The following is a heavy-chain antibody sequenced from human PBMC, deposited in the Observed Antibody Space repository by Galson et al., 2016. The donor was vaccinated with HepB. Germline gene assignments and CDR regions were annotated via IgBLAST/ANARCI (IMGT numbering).Heavy chain of an antibody. J-gene: IGHJ4*02. CDR1: IGSISNYY. CDR2: IYYSGST. CDR3: ARDGLTFPLTY. V-gene: IGHV4-59*01. Sequence: SETLSLTCTVSIGSISNYYWSWIRQPPGKGLEWIGYIYYSGSTSYNPSLKSRVTISVDTSKNQFSLQLRSVTAADTAVYYCARDGLTFPLTYWGQGTLVTVSS. D-gene: IGHD3-9*01.